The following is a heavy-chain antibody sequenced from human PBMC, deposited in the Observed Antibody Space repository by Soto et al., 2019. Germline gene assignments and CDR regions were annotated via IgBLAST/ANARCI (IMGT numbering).Heavy chain of an antibody. CDR3: ATAGGLGAVAADY. Sequence: QLQLQESGSGLVKPSQTLSLTCAVSGGSISSGGYSWSWIRQPPGKGLEWIGYIYHSGSTYYNPSLKSRVPISVDRSKNQFPLKLSSVTAADTAVYYCATAGGLGAVAADYWGQGTLVTVSS. CDR1: GGSISSGGYS. J-gene: IGHJ4*02. D-gene: IGHD6-19*01. CDR2: IYHSGST. V-gene: IGHV4-30-2*01.